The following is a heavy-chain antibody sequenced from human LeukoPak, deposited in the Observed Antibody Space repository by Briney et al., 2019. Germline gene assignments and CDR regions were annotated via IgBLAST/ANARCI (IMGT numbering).Heavy chain of an antibody. J-gene: IGHJ4*02. Sequence: GGSLRLSCAASRFTFSNYLMHWVRHVPGKGLVWVSHISSDGGSTRYADSVKGRFIISRDNAKNSLYLQMNSLRAEDTAVYYCARFTYYYGSGSYSQEFDYWGQGTLVTVSS. CDR3: ARFTYYYGSGSYSQEFDY. CDR1: RFTFSNYL. CDR2: ISSDGGST. D-gene: IGHD3-10*01. V-gene: IGHV3-74*01.